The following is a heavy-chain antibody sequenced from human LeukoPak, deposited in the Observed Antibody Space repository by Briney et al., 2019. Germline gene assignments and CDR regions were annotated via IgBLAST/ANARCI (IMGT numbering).Heavy chain of an antibody. CDR1: GFTFSSCE. CDR3: ARVSPGGWLDY. J-gene: IGHJ4*02. CDR2: ISSSGSTI. Sequence: PGGSLRLSCAASGFTFSSCEMNWVRQAPGKGLEWVSYISSSGSTIYYADSVKGRFTISRDNAKNSLYLQMNSLRAEDTAVYYCARVSPGGWLDYWGQGTLVTVSS. D-gene: IGHD3-22*01. V-gene: IGHV3-48*03.